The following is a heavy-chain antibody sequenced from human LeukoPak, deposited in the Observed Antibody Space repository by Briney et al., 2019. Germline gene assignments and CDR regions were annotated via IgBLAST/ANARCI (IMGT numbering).Heavy chain of an antibody. CDR2: IYHSGST. CDR3: ARAWGVVVPAATRSAFDI. Sequence: SQTLSLTCTVSGGSISSGGYYWSWIRQPPGKGLEWIGYIYHSGSTYYNPSLKSRVTTSVDRSKNQFSLRLSSVTAADTAVYYCARAWGVVVPAATRSAFDIWGQGTMVTVSS. J-gene: IGHJ3*02. V-gene: IGHV4-30-2*01. D-gene: IGHD2-2*01. CDR1: GGSISSGGYY.